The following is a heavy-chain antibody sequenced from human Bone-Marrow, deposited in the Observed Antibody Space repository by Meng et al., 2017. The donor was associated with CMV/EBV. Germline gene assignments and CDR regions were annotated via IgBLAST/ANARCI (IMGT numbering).Heavy chain of an antibody. CDR3: ARDWTLTGGNDY. V-gene: IGHV1-46*01. CDR1: GYTFTSYY. CDR2: INPSGGST. Sequence: ASVKVSCKASGYTFTSYYMHWVRQAPGQGLEWMGIINPSGGSTSYAQKFQGRVTMTRDTSTSTAYMELRSLRSDDTAVYYCARDWTLTGGNDYWGQGTLVTVSS. D-gene: IGHD3/OR15-3a*01. J-gene: IGHJ4*02.